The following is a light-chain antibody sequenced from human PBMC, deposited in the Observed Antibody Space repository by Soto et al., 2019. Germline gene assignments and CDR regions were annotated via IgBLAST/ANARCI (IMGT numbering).Light chain of an antibody. J-gene: IGLJ2*01. V-gene: IGLV1-51*01. CDR2: DNN. CDR1: SSNIGNNY. Sequence: QSVLTQPPSVSAAPGQKVAISCSGSSSNIGNNYVSWYQQLPGTAPKLLIYDNNKRPSGIPDRFSGSKSGTSATLVIAGLQTGDEADYYCGAWDTSLSDVLFGGGTKVTV. CDR3: GAWDTSLSDVL.